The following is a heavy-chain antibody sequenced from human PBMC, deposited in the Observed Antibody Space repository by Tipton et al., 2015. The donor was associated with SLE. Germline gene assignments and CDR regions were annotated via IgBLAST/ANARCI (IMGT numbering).Heavy chain of an antibody. CDR1: GFTFSDYY. CDR3: ARDRGQAAAAADWDYIDF. J-gene: IGHJ4*02. D-gene: IGHD6-13*01. Sequence: GSLRLSCAASGFTFSDYYMNWIRQAPGKGLEWVSYISTSGTTIYYADSVKGRFIISRDNAKNSLYLQMHSLRAEDTAVYYCARDRGQAAAAADWDYIDFWGQGTMVTVSS. V-gene: IGHV3-11*01. CDR2: ISTSGTTI.